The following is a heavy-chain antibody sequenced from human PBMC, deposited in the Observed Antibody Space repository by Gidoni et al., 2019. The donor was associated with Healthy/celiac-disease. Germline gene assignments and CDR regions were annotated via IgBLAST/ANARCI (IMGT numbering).Heavy chain of an antibody. CDR3: ARGAPPGGIGYCSSTSCYTKYYFDY. Sequence: QVQLQQWGAGLLKPSETLSLTCAVYGGSFSGYYWSWLRQPPGKGLEWIGEINHSGSTNYNPCIKSRVTISVDTSKNQFSLKLSSVTAADTAVYYCARGAPPGGIGYCSSTSCYTKYYFDYWGQGTLVTVSS. J-gene: IGHJ4*02. D-gene: IGHD2-2*02. V-gene: IGHV4-34*01. CDR2: INHSGST. CDR1: GGSFSGYY.